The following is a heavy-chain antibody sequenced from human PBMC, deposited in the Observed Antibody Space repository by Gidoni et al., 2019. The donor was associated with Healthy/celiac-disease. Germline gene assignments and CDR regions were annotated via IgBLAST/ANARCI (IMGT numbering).Heavy chain of an antibody. J-gene: IGHJ3*02. Sequence: EVQLVESGGGLVKPGGSLRLSCAASGFTFSNAWMSWVRQAPGKGLEWVGRIKSKTDGGTTDYAAPVKGRFTISRDDSKNTLYLQMNSLKTEDTAVYYCTTDRRWFGDKTDIWGQGTMVTVSS. CDR2: IKSKTDGGTT. CDR1: GFTFSNAW. D-gene: IGHD3-10*01. V-gene: IGHV3-15*01. CDR3: TTDRRWFGDKTDI.